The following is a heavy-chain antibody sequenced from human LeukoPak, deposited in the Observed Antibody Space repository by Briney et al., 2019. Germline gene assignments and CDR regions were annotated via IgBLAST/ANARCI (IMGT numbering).Heavy chain of an antibody. Sequence: SETLSLTCAVYGGSFSGYYWSWIRQPPGKGLEWIGEINHSGSTNYNPSLKSRVTISVDTSKNQFSLKLSSVTAADTAVYYCARDAPNHYFGYFDYWGQGTLVTVSS. V-gene: IGHV4-34*01. J-gene: IGHJ4*02. CDR1: GGSFSGYY. CDR3: ARDAPNHYFGYFDY. CDR2: INHSGST. D-gene: IGHD2/OR15-2a*01.